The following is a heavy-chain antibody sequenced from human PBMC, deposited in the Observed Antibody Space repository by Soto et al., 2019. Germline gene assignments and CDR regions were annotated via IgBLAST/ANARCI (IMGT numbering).Heavy chain of an antibody. J-gene: IGHJ3*01. CDR3: ARAFKGIAVAGDAFDV. CDR2: IIPIFGTA. Sequence: ASVKVSCKASGGTFSSYAISWVRQAPGQGLEWMGGIIPIFGTANYAQKFQGRVTITADESTSTAYMELSSLRSEDTAVYYCARAFKGIAVAGDAFDVWGQGTMVTVSS. V-gene: IGHV1-69*13. CDR1: GGTFSSYA. D-gene: IGHD6-19*01.